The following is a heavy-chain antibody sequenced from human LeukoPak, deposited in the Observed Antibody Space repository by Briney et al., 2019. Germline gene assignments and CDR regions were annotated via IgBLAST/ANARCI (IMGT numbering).Heavy chain of an antibody. CDR3: ASRGATDFDY. D-gene: IGHD5-24*01. J-gene: IGHJ4*02. CDR1: GYTFTSYD. V-gene: IGHV1-8*01. Sequence: ASVKVSCKASGYTFTSYDVNWVRQATGQGLEWMGWVSPNSANTAYAQKFQGRVTMTRNTSISTAYMELSSLRSEDTAVYYCASRGATDFDYWGQGTLVTVSS. CDR2: VSPNSANT.